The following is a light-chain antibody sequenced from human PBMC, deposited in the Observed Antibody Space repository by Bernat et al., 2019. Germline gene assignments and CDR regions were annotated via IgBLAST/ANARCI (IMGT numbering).Light chain of an antibody. V-gene: IGKV1-5*03. Sequence: DIQMTQSPSTLSASVGDRVTITCRASQSISNWLAWYQQKPGKAPKLLIYTASSLERGVPSRFSGSGSGTEFTLTISSLQPDDFATYYCQQYNSYPWTFGQGTKVEIK. CDR1: QSISNW. J-gene: IGKJ1*01. CDR2: TAS. CDR3: QQYNSYPWT.